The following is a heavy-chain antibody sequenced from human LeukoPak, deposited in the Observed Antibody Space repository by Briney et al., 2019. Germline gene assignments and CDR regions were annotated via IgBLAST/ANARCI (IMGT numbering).Heavy chain of an antibody. D-gene: IGHD1-7*01. V-gene: IGHV4-34*01. CDR2: INHSGST. J-gene: IGHJ4*02. CDR3: ARHRPMTGTQRGPFDY. Sequence: SETLSLTCAVYGGSFSGYYWSWIRQPPGKGLEWIGEINHSGSTNYNPSLKSRVTISVDTSKNQFSLKLSSVTAADTAVYYCARHRPMTGTQRGPFDYWGQGTLVTVSS. CDR1: GGSFSGYY.